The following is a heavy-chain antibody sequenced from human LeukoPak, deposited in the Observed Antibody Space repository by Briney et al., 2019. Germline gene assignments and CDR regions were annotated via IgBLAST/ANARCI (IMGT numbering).Heavy chain of an antibody. CDR1: GYTFTNYG. CDR3: ARLGYYGSGSYLPLYY. Sequence: ASVKVSCKASGYTFTNYGFSWVRQAPGQGLEWMGWIAAYNGNTNYAQKLQGRVTMTTDTSTSTAYMELRSLRSDDTAIYYCARLGYYGSGSYLPLYYWGQGTLITVSS. CDR2: IAAYNGNT. V-gene: IGHV1-18*04. D-gene: IGHD3-10*01. J-gene: IGHJ4*02.